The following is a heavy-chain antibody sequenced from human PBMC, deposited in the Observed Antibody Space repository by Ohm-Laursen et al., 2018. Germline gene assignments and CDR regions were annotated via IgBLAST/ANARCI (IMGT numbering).Heavy chain of an antibody. J-gene: IGHJ6*02. Sequence: VASVKVSCKASGYTFTSYDINWVRQATGQGLEWMGWMNPNSGNTGYAQKFQGRVTMTRNTSISTAYMELSSLRSEDTAVYYCATRVTPVTTLYYYAMDVWGQGTTVTVSS. CDR1: GYTFTSYD. CDR3: ATRVTPVTTLYYYAMDV. CDR2: MNPNSGNT. D-gene: IGHD4-17*01. V-gene: IGHV1-8*01.